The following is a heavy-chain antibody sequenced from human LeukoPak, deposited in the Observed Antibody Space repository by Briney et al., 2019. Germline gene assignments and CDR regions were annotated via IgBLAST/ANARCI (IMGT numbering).Heavy chain of an antibody. CDR3: ARRTSRYYMDV. CDR2: IYYSGNT. J-gene: IGHJ6*03. V-gene: IGHV4-39*01. Sequence: SETLSLTCTVSGGSISSSSYYWGWIRQPPGKGLEWIGSIYYSGNTYYNPSLKSRVTISVDTSKNQFSLKLSSVTAADTAVYDCARRTSRYYMDVWGKGTTVTVSS. CDR1: GGSISSSSYY. D-gene: IGHD2-2*01.